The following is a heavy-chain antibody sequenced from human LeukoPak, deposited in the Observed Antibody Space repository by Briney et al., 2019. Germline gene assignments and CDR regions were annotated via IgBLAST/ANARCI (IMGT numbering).Heavy chain of an antibody. V-gene: IGHV5-51*01. CDR2: IYPGDSDT. Sequence: GASMKISSKASGYSFTSYWIGWVRQMPGKGLERMGIIYPGDSDTRYSPSFQGQVTTAAVKSISTAYLQWSSLKAADTAMEYCARHPRTFGYYGMDVWGQGTTVTVSS. CDR1: GYSFTSYW. J-gene: IGHJ6*02. CDR3: ARHPRTFGYYGMDV. D-gene: IGHD3-10*01.